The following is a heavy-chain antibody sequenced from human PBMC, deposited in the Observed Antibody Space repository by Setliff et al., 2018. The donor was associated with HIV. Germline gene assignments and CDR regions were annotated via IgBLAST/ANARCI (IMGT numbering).Heavy chain of an antibody. CDR2: INVGSGNT. Sequence: ASVKVSCKASGYGFTRKIIHWVRQAPGQRLEWMGWINVGSGNTKYSLRFQDRVTLTRDTSATTAYMELSSLRSEDTAVYYCARGWDSTRLDDYYPMDAWGQGTLVTVSS. CDR3: ARGWDSTRLDDYYPMDA. J-gene: IGHJ5*02. D-gene: IGHD1-26*01. CDR1: GYGFTRKI. V-gene: IGHV1-3*01.